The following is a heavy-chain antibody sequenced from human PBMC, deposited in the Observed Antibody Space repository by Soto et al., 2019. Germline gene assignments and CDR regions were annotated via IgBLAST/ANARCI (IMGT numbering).Heavy chain of an antibody. CDR1: GYNFTSYG. V-gene: IGHV1-18*01. D-gene: IGHD6-19*01. J-gene: IGHJ4*02. CDR2: INAYKGNT. CDR3: ARDTGPDIAVTVPGY. Sequence: QVQLVQSGAEVKKPGASVKVSCKASGYNFTSYGINWVRQAPGQGLEWMGWINAYKGNTNYAQKLQGRVTMTTDTSTNTAYMELRSLRSDDTAVYYCARDTGPDIAVTVPGYWGQGTLVTVSS.